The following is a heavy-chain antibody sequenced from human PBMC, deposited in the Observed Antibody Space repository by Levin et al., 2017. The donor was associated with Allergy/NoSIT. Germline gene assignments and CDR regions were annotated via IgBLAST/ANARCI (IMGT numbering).Heavy chain of an antibody. J-gene: IGHJ6*02. V-gene: IGHV5-51*01. CDR3: ARHGDEGASLNPYFYYGLDV. Sequence: GESLKISCQASGYSFTTYWIGWVRQMPGKGLEWMGIIYPDDSDTRYSPSFQGQVTISADKSIRTAYLQWNTLRASDTAIYYCARHGDEGASLNPYFYYGLDVWGQGTTVTVSS. CDR1: GYSFTTYW. D-gene: IGHD1-26*01. CDR2: IYPDDSDT.